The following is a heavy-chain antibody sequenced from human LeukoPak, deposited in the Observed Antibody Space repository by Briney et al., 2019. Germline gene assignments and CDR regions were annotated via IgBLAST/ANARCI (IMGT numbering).Heavy chain of an antibody. J-gene: IGHJ5*02. D-gene: IGHD2-15*01. CDR3: ARRTGVLGYCSGGSCPGVWFDP. CDR1: GGSISSYY. V-gene: IGHV4-59*08. Sequence: SETLSLTCTVSGGSISSYYWSWIRQPPGKGLEWIGYIYYSGSTNYNPSLKSRVTISVDTSKNQFSLKLGSVTAADTAVYYCARRTGVLGYCSGGSCPGVWFDPWGQGTLVTVSS. CDR2: IYYSGST.